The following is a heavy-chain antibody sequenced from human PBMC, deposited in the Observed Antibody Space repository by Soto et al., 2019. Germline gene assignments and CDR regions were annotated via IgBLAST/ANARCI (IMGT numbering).Heavy chain of an antibody. J-gene: IGHJ6*02. D-gene: IGHD3-22*01. CDR3: ARHSDDSSGYYHRYYYYGMDV. CDR2: IYQSEST. CDR1: GGSISSSNW. V-gene: IGHV4-4*02. Sequence: SETLSLTCAVSGGSISSSNWWSWVRQPPGKGLEWIGEIYQSESTNYNPTLKSRVTKSVNKSKNQLSLKLSSVTAADKAMYYIARHSDDSSGYYHRYYYYGMDVWGQGTTVTVSS.